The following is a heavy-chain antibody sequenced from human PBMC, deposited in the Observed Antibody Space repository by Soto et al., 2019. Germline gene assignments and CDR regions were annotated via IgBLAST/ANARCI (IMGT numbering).Heavy chain of an antibody. J-gene: IGHJ5*02. D-gene: IGHD1-1*01. CDR1: GFTFSNYA. Sequence: GSLRLSCGASGFTFSNYAMHWVRQAPGKGLEWVAVISYDGSNKYYADSVKGRFTITRDNSKNTLYLQLNSLRADDTAVYYCARDQSTGTTRFDPWGQGTLVTVSS. CDR3: ARDQSTGTTRFDP. V-gene: IGHV3-30-3*01. CDR2: ISYDGSNK.